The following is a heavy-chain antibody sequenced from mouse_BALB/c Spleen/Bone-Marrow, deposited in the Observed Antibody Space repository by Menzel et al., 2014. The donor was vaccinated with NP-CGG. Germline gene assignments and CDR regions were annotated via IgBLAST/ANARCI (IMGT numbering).Heavy chain of an antibody. Sequence: QVQLQQSGPSLVQPSQSLSITCTVSGFSLTSYGVHWVRQSPGKGLEWLGVIWRGGSTGYNAAFMSRLSITKDNSKSQVFFKMNDLQADDTAIYYCTKNYWDYFDYWGQGTTLTVSS. V-gene: IGHV2-5-1*01. CDR1: GFSLTSYG. CDR3: TKNYWDYFDY. D-gene: IGHD4-1*01. J-gene: IGHJ2*01. CDR2: IWRGGST.